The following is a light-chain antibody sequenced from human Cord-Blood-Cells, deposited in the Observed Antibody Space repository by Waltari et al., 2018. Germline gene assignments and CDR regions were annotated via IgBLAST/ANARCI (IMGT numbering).Light chain of an antibody. CDR2: KAS. CDR3: QQYNSYSYS. Sequence: DIQMTQSPSTLSASVGDRVTITCRASQRISSWLAWYQQKPGKAPKRLIYKASSLESGVPSRFTGSGSGTEFTLTISSLQPDDFATYYRQQYNSYSYSFGQGTKLEIK. J-gene: IGKJ2*03. CDR1: QRISSW. V-gene: IGKV1-5*03.